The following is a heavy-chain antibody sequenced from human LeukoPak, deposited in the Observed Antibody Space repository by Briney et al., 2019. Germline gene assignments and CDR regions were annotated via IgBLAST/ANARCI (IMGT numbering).Heavy chain of an antibody. Sequence: ASVKVSCKASGYTFTSYDINWMRQATGQGLEWVGIINPSGGSPTYAQKFQGRVTMTRDTSTSTVYMELSSLRSDDTAVYYCARGLGSGNYYGYWGQGTLVTVSS. V-gene: IGHV1-46*01. CDR1: GYTFTSYD. CDR2: INPSGGSP. J-gene: IGHJ4*02. CDR3: ARGLGSGNYYGY. D-gene: IGHD1-26*01.